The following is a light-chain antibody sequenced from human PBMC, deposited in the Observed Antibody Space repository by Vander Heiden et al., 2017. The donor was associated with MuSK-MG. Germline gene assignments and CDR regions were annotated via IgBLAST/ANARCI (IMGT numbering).Light chain of an antibody. CDR1: QSVSRY. J-gene: IGKJ4*01. Sequence: EIVLTQSPATRSLSPGERATLSCRASQSVSRYLAWYQQKPGQAPRLLIYDASNRATGIPARFSGSGSGTDFTLTISSLEPEDFAVYYCQQRSKWPPLTFGGGTKVEIK. CDR2: DAS. V-gene: IGKV3-11*01. CDR3: QQRSKWPPLT.